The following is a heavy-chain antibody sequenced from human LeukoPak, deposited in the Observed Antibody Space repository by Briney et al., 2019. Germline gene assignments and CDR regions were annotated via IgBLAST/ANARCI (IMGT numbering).Heavy chain of an antibody. D-gene: IGHD3-9*01. CDR1: GYSISTGYY. CDR3: ARSRLELRYFDWLLPPLYMDV. J-gene: IGHJ6*03. Sequence: SETLSLTCTVSGYSISTGYYWDWIRQPPGKGLEWIGTFYHGGSTYYDPSLKSRVTISVDTSKNQFSLNLTSVTAADTAVYYCARSRLELRYFDWLLPPLYMDVWGKGTTVTISS. CDR2: FYHGGST. V-gene: IGHV4-38-2*02.